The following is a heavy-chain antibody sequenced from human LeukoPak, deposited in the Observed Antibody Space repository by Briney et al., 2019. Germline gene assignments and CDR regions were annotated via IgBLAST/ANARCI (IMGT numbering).Heavy chain of an antibody. D-gene: IGHD6-6*01. J-gene: IGHJ4*02. CDR1: GGSINSFY. CDR3: ARVHSSSIDY. CDR2: IYYSEST. V-gene: IGHV4-59*08. Sequence: SETLSLTCTVSGGSINSFYWSWIRQPPGKGLEWIGYIYYSESTSYNPSFKSRVTISIDTSKNQFSLRLSSVTAADTAVYYCARVHSSSIDYWGQGTLVTVSS.